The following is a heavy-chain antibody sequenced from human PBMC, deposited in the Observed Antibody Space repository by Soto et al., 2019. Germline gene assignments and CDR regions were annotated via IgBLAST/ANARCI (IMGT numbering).Heavy chain of an antibody. D-gene: IGHD3-16*01. CDR1: GGTSTIYT. CDR3: TTEKYGAGRVGVYY. J-gene: IGHJ4*02. CDR2: IVPTLRLT. Sequence: QVQLVQSGAEVKKPGSSLKVSCETCGGTSTIYTISWVRQAPGQGLQWMGRIVPTLRLTNYAQEFQGRLTVTADTSTSTDHVELSSLTSEDAAAYYCTTEKYGAGRVGVYYWGQGTLVTGSS. V-gene: IGHV1-69*02.